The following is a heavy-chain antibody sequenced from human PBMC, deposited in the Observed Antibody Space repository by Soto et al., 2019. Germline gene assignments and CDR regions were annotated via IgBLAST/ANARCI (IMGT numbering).Heavy chain of an antibody. D-gene: IGHD1-26*01. V-gene: IGHV3-33*01. J-gene: IGHJ4*02. CDR1: GFTFSSYG. CDR3: ARGARRGGRYSYYFDY. CDR2: IWYDGSNK. Sequence: QVQLVESGGGVVQPGRSLRLSCAASGFTFSSYGMHWVRQAPGKGLEWVAVIWYDGSNKYYADSVKGRFTISRDNSKNTLYLQMNSLRAEDTAVYYCARGARRGGRYSYYFDYWGQGTLVTVSS.